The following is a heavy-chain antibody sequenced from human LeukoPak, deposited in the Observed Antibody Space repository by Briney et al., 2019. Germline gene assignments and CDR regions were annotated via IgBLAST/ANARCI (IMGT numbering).Heavy chain of an antibody. CDR1: GYSFTSYW. V-gene: IGHV5-51*01. CDR3: ARRGRYCYGSYFDY. J-gene: IGHJ4*02. CDR2: IYPGDSDT. Sequence: GESLKISCKGSGYSFTSYWIGWVRQVPGKGLEWMGIIYPGDSDTAYSPSFQGQVTVSADKSITTAYLQWSSLKASDTAMYYCARRGRYCYGSYFDYWGQGTLVTVSS. D-gene: IGHD5-18*01.